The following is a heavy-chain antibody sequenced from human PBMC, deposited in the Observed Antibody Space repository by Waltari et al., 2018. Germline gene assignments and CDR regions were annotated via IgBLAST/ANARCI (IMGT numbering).Heavy chain of an antibody. CDR2: ISSNGGST. V-gene: IGHV3-23*04. CDR3: AKEEGYYDSSGYLFDY. Sequence: EVQLVDSGGGLVQPGGSLRLSCAASGFTFSSYAMSWVRQAPGKGLEWVSGISSNGGSTVYVDSVKGRFTTSRDNSKNTLYLQMSSLRAEDTALYYCAKEEGYYDSSGYLFDYWGQGTLFTVYS. D-gene: IGHD3-22*01. J-gene: IGHJ4*02. CDR1: GFTFSSYA.